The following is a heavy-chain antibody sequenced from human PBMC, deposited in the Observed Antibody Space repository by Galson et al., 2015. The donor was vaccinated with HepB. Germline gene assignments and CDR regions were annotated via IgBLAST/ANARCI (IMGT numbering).Heavy chain of an antibody. Sequence: SVKVSCKASGGTFSSYAISWVRQAPGQGLEWMGGIIPILGIANYAQKFQGRVTITADKSTSTAYMELSSLRSEDTAVYYCARDGTGCSGGSRPFDYWGQGTLVTVSS. CDR1: GGTFSSYA. CDR2: IIPILGIA. V-gene: IGHV1-69*10. CDR3: ARDGTGCSGGSRPFDY. D-gene: IGHD2-15*01. J-gene: IGHJ4*02.